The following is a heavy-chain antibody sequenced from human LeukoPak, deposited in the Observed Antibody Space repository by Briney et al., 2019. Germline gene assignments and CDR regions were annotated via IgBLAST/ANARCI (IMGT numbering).Heavy chain of an antibody. CDR3: ASDVLGGTTNY. J-gene: IGHJ4*02. CDR1: GFTFSNYY. Sequence: GGSLRLSCAASGFTFSNYYMHWVRQAPGKGLEWISYITGSSSAMYYADSVKGRFTTSRDNAKDSLYLQMSSLRAEDTGVYYCASDVLGGTTNYWGQGTLVTVSS. D-gene: IGHD2-8*02. CDR2: ITGSSSAM. V-gene: IGHV3-48*01.